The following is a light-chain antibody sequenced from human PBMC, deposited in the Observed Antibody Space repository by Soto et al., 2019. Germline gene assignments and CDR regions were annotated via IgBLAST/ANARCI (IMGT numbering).Light chain of an antibody. CDR2: DAS. Sequence: EIVMTQSPATLSVSPGERATLSCRASQSVNNNLAWYQQKPGQAPRLLIYDASNRATGIPARFSGSGSGTDFTLTISRLEPEDFAVYYCQQYGSLWTFGQGTKVDIK. J-gene: IGKJ1*01. CDR1: QSVNNN. V-gene: IGKV3D-15*01. CDR3: QQYGSLWT.